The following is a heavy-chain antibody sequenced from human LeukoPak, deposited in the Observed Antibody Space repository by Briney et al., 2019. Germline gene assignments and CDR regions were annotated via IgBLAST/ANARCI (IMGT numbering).Heavy chain of an antibody. CDR2: IIPIFGTA. CDR1: GGTFSNYA. V-gene: IGHV1-69*05. CDR3: ARAGAPIVVVPAANDYYYYYMDV. J-gene: IGHJ6*03. Sequence: ASVKVSCKASGGTFSNYAISWVRQAPGQGLEWMGGIIPIFGTANYAQKFQGRVTITTDESTSTAYMELSSLRSEDTAVYYCARAGAPIVVVPAANDYYYYYMDVWGKGTTVTVSS. D-gene: IGHD2-2*01.